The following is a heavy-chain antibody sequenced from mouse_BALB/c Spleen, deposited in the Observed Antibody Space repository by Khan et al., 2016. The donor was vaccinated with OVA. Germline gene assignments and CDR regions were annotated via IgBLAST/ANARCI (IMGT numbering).Heavy chain of an antibody. D-gene: IGHD1-1*01. V-gene: IGHV1S135*01. J-gene: IGHJ3*01. CDR3: ARHGSTSWFAY. CDR1: GYSFSTFY. CDR2: IDPFNGGA. Sequence: VQLKQSGPELMKPGASVKISCKASGYSFSTFYIHWVTRSHGKTLEWIGYIDPFNGGATYNQKFKGKATLTVEKSSSTAYMHLTSLTSEDSAVYYCARHGSTSWFAYWGQGTLVTVSA.